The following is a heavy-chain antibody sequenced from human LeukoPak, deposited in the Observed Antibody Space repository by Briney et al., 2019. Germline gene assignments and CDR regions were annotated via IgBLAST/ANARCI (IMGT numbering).Heavy chain of an antibody. J-gene: IGHJ4*02. CDR3: AREYSGSYYFDY. Sequence: PSETLSLTCTISGGSISSYYWSWIRQPPGKGLEWIGYIYYGGSTNYNPSLKSRVTISVDTSKNQFSLKLSSVTAAYTAVYYCAREYSGSYYFDYWGQGTLATVSS. D-gene: IGHD1-26*01. CDR2: IYYGGST. V-gene: IGHV4-59*01. CDR1: GGSISSYY.